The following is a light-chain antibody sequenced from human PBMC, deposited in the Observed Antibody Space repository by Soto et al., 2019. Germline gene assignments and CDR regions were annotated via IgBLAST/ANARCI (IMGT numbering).Light chain of an antibody. J-gene: IGKJ1*01. Sequence: IVLTQSPATLSSSPGERATLSCRASQTVGVRLAWYQHKPGQPPRLIIYEASNRAAGIPARFSGSGSGTDFTLTIASLEPEDFGFYYCHQRKRWPRTFGQGTKVDXK. CDR3: HQRKRWPRT. CDR2: EAS. CDR1: QTVGVR. V-gene: IGKV3-11*01.